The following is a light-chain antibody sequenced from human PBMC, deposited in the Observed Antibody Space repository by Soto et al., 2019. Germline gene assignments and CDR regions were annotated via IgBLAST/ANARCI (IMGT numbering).Light chain of an antibody. Sequence: EIVMTQSPATLSLSPGERATLSCRASQSVSSSYLHWYQQKPGQAPRLLIYGASSRATGIPDRFSGSGSGTDFTLTISRLEPEDFALYYCQQYGASPITTFGQGTRLEIK. CDR1: QSVSSSY. CDR2: GAS. J-gene: IGKJ5*01. CDR3: QQYGASPITT. V-gene: IGKV3-20*01.